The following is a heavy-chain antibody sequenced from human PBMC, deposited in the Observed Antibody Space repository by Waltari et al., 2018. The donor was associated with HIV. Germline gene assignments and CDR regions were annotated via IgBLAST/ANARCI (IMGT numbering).Heavy chain of an antibody. CDR2: MSGGVTK. Sequence: EVQLVESGGGLVQPGGSLRLSCAGSGFPFSNYDMTWVRQARGKGLEVISYMSGGVTKYYADSVKGRFSISRDNAKNSLYLQMNSLRAEDTAVYYCAKAVGDTSGRYWGGDVWGQGTTVTVSS. V-gene: IGHV3-48*03. J-gene: IGHJ6*02. D-gene: IGHD6-19*01. CDR1: GFPFSNYD. CDR3: AKAVGDTSGRYWGGDV.